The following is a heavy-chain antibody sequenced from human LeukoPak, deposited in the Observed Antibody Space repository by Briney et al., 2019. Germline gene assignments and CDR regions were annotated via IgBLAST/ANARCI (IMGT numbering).Heavy chain of an antibody. CDR1: GFTFSSYA. J-gene: IGHJ5*02. V-gene: IGHV3-64*04. CDR2: ISSNGGST. CDR3: ARESRGWFDP. Sequence: GGSLRLSCSASGFTFSSYAMHWVRQAPGKGLEYVSAISSNGGSTYYADSVKGRFTISRDNAKNSLYLQMNSLRAEDTAVYYCARESRGWFDPWGQGTLVTVSS. D-gene: IGHD5-24*01.